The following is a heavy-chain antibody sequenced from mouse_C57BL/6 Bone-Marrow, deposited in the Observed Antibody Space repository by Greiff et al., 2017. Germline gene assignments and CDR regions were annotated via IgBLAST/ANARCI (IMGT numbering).Heavy chain of an antibody. CDR3: TTWYFDF. Sequence: EVKVEESGAELVRPGASVKLSCTASGFNIKDDYMHWVKQRPEQGLEWVGWIDPENGATEYASKFQGKATITAATSSNTAYLQLSSLTSADTAVYYCTTWYFDFWGTGTTVTVSS. J-gene: IGHJ1*03. CDR1: GFNIKDDY. V-gene: IGHV14-4*01. CDR2: IDPENGAT.